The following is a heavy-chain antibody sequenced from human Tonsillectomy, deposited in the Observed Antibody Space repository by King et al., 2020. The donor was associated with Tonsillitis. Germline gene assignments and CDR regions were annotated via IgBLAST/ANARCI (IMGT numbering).Heavy chain of an antibody. CDR1: GGSISSSSYY. CDR2: IYYSGNT. D-gene: IGHD1-26*01. J-gene: IGHJ4*02. V-gene: IGHV4-39*01. CDR3: TRHSGNYYIFDY. Sequence: QLQESGPGLVRPSETLSLTCTVSGGSISSSSYYWGWIRQPPGKGLEWIGSIYYSGNTYYNPSLKSRVTISVDTSKNQFSLKLSSVTAADTAVYSCTRHSGNYYIFDYWGQGTLVTVSS.